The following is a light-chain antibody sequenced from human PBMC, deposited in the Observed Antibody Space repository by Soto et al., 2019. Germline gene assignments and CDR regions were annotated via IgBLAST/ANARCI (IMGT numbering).Light chain of an antibody. CDR1: QSVSSNF. CDR2: GAS. V-gene: IGKV3-20*01. Sequence: DIVLTQSPGTLSLSPGERATLSCRASQSVSSNFLAWYQQKPGQAPRLLIYGASKRATGIPDRFSGSGSGTDFTLTITRLEPEDFAVYYCQQYGSSLFTFGPGTKVDFK. J-gene: IGKJ3*01. CDR3: QQYGSSLFT.